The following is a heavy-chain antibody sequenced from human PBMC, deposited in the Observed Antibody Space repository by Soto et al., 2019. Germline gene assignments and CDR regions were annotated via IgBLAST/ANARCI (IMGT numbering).Heavy chain of an antibody. V-gene: IGHV3-23*01. CDR1: GFTFSSYA. J-gene: IGHJ4*02. Sequence: GSLRLSCAASGFTFSSYAMSWVRQAPGKGLKWVSAISGSGGSTYYADSVKGRFTISRDNSKNTLYLQMNSLRAEDTAVYYCAKVSHCSGGSCHNYYFDYWGQGTLVTVSS. CDR2: ISGSGGST. CDR3: AKVSHCSGGSCHNYYFDY. D-gene: IGHD2-15*01.